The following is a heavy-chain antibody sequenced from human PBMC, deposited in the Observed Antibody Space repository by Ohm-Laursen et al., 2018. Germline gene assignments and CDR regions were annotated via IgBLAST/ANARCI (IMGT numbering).Heavy chain of an antibody. V-gene: IGHV3-23*01. Sequence: GSLRLSCAASGFTFSGYAMSWVRQGPEKGLEWVSVATGSGRSTYYTDSVEGRFSISRDNSKNTLYLQMNSLRVEDTAVYYCAKGRSGGTGHGNWFESWGQGALVIVSS. J-gene: IGHJ5*01. D-gene: IGHD3-10*01. CDR3: AKGRSGGTGHGNWFES. CDR2: ATGSGRST. CDR1: GFTFSGYA.